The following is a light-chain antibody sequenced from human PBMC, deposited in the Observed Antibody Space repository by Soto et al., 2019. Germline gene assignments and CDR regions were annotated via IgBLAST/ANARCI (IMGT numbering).Light chain of an antibody. CDR1: QSVGSD. Sequence: EILMTQSPATLSVSPGERATLSCRASQSVGSDLAWYQQKPGQAPRLVIYGASTRATGIPDRFSGSGSGTDFTLTISSLEFGDSAVYYCQQYGSSPTWTFGQGTKVDIK. CDR3: QQYGSSPTWT. J-gene: IGKJ1*01. CDR2: GAS. V-gene: IGKV3D-15*02.